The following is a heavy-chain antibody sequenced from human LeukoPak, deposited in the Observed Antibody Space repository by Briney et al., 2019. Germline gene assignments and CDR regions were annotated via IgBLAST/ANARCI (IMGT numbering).Heavy chain of an antibody. CDR3: ARGLPVWKQWLVLGLYFDY. Sequence: SETLSLTCAVYGGSFSGYYWSWIRQPPGKGLEWIGEINHSGSTNYNPSLKSRVTISVDTSKNQFSLKLSSVTAADTAVYYCARGLPVWKQWLVLGLYFDYWGQGTLVTVSS. CDR1: GGSFSGYY. CDR2: INHSGST. D-gene: IGHD6-19*01. V-gene: IGHV4-34*01. J-gene: IGHJ4*02.